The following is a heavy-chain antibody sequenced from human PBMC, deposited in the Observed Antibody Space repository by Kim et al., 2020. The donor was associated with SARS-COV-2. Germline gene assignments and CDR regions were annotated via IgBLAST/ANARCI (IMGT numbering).Heavy chain of an antibody. CDR3: TRGRSPAAGVFDD. V-gene: IGHV6-1*01. Sequence: EYTGAMKSRITSTSDTSKNEFSLQLNSVTPDDTAVYYCTRGRSPAAGVFDDWGQGTLVTVSS. J-gene: IGHJ4*02. D-gene: IGHD6-25*01.